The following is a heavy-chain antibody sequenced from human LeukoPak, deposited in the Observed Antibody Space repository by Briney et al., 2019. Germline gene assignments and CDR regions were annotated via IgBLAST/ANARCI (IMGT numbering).Heavy chain of an antibody. CDR1: DDSISSGDYY. D-gene: IGHD3-22*01. J-gene: IGHJ3*02. Sequence: SETLSLTCTVSDDSISSGDYYWSWIRQPAGKGLEWIGRISSSGSTNYNPSLKSRVTISVDKSKNQFSLKLSSVTAADTAVYFCARGPYYYDSSGAFDIWGQGTMVTVSS. CDR2: ISSSGST. CDR3: ARGPYYYDSSGAFDI. V-gene: IGHV4-61*02.